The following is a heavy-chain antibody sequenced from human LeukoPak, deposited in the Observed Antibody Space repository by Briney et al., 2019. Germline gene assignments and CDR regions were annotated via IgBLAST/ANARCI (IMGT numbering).Heavy chain of an antibody. J-gene: IGHJ5*02. CDR3: TKLRGS. CDR1: GDSVSSNSAA. V-gene: IGHV6-1*01. Sequence: SQTLSLTCAISGDSVSSNSAAWSWIRQSPXXGIEWLGRTYYRSRXXNXYAXXVKSRITINPDTSKNQFSLQLNSVTPEDTAVYYCTKLRGSWGQGTLVTVAS. CDR2: TYYRSRXXN. D-gene: IGHD4-23*01.